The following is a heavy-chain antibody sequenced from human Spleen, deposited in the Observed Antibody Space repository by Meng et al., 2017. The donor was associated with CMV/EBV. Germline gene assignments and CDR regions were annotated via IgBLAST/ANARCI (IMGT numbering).Heavy chain of an antibody. CDR2: IKQDGSEK. CDR1: GLTFRSYW. V-gene: IGHV3-7*01. J-gene: IGHJ6*02. D-gene: IGHD2-2*01. CDR3: ARAGDYCSSTSCYRDYYYYGMDV. Sequence: GGSLRLSCAASGLTFRSYWMSWVRQAPGKGLEWVANIKQDGSEKYYVDSVKGRFTISSDNAKNSLYLQMNSLRAEDTAVYYCARAGDYCSSTSCYRDYYYYGMDVWGQGTTVTVSS.